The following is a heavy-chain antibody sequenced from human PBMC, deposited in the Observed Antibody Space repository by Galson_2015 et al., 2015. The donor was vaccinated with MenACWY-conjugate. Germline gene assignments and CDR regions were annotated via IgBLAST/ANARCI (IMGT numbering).Heavy chain of an antibody. J-gene: IGHJ6*03. CDR2: INPNSGGT. D-gene: IGHD2-15*01. Sequence: SVKVSCKASGYTFTGYYMHWVRQAPGQGLEWMGWINPNSGGTNYAQKFQGWVTMTRDTSISTAYMELSRLRSDDTAVYYCARDFRTPTQTTPDYYYYYMDVWGKGTTVTVSS. CDR3: ARDFRTPTQTTPDYYYYYMDV. CDR1: GYTFTGYY. V-gene: IGHV1-2*04.